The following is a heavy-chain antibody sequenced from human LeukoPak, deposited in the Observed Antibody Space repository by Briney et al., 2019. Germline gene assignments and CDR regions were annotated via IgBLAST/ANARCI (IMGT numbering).Heavy chain of an antibody. Sequence: PGGSLRLSCAASGFTFSHYWMSWVRQAPGKGLGWVANIKHDGSAKYYVDSVKGRFTISRDNAKNSLFLQMNSLRAEDTSVYYCARDTARGDFDYWGQGTLVTVSS. J-gene: IGHJ4*02. CDR1: GFTFSHYW. CDR3: ARDTARGDFDY. CDR2: IKHDGSAK. D-gene: IGHD6-25*01. V-gene: IGHV3-7*01.